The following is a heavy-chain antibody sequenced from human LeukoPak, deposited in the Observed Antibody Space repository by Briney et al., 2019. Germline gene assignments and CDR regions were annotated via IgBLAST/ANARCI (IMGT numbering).Heavy chain of an antibody. Sequence: GGSLRLSCAASGFAITDHPMDCVRQAPGKGMEWVGGSQTAKPNSCTTEYAASVKGRFTISRDDSKNSLYLQLNTLKTEDTAVSYCVRVVTTTSGWYHFDNWGQGTLVTVSS. D-gene: IGHD6-13*01. V-gene: IGHV3-72*01. J-gene: IGHJ4*02. CDR3: VRVVTTTSGWYHFDN. CDR2: SQTAKPNSCTT. CDR1: GFAITDHP.